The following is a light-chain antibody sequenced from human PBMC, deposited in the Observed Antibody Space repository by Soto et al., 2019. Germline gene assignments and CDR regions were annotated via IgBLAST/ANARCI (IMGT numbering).Light chain of an antibody. Sequence: DIQVTQSPSSMSASVGYRVAITCRASQSISSYLNWYQQKPGKAPKLLIYAASSLQSGVPSRFSGSGSGTDFTLTISSLQPEDFATYYCQQSYSTLTFGGGTKVDIK. CDR1: QSISSY. V-gene: IGKV1-39*01. CDR2: AAS. J-gene: IGKJ4*01. CDR3: QQSYSTLT.